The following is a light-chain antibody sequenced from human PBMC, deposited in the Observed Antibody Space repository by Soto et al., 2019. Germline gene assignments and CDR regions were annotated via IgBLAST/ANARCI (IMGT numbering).Light chain of an antibody. CDR3: SSYTRSSSYV. Sequence: QSVLTQPDSVSGSPGQSITISCTGTSSDVGNYNYVSWYQHHPGKAPKLMVYDVSHRPSGVSNRFSGSKSGNTASLTISGLQAEDEADYYCSSYTRSSSYVFGTGTKATVL. V-gene: IGLV2-14*03. J-gene: IGLJ1*01. CDR2: DVS. CDR1: SSDVGNYNY.